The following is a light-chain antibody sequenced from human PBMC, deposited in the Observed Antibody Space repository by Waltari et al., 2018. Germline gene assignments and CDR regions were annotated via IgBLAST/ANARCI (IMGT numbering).Light chain of an antibody. Sequence: EVVLTQSPGTLSLSPGERATLSCRASQSVSKYLAWYQQRPGQAPRLLIYAASTRATGIPDRFSGSGPGTDFSLTISRLEPEDFAVYYCQNHERLPATFGQGTKVEIK. CDR3: QNHERLPAT. V-gene: IGKV3-20*01. J-gene: IGKJ1*01. CDR2: AAS. CDR1: QSVSKY.